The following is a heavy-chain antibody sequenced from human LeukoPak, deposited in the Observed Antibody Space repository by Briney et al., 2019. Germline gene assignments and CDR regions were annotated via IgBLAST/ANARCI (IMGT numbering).Heavy chain of an antibody. D-gene: IGHD3-9*01. V-gene: IGHV3-21*01. CDR3: ATGLRYFDWSEFDY. CDR1: GFTFDDYA. Sequence: GGSLRLSCAASGFTFDDYAMHWVRQAPGKGLEWVSSISSSSSYIYYADSVKGRFTISRDNAKNSLYLQMNSLRAEDTAVYYCATGLRYFDWSEFDYWGQGTLVTVSS. CDR2: ISSSSSYI. J-gene: IGHJ4*02.